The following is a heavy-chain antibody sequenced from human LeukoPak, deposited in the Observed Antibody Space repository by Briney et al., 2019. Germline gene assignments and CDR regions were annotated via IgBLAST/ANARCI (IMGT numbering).Heavy chain of an antibody. CDR2: IRSKACGGTT. CDR1: GFTFGDYA. J-gene: IGHJ4*02. Sequence: QPGRSLRLSCTASGFTFGDYAMSWFRQAAGKGLEWVGFIRSKACGGTTEYAASVKGRFTISRDDSKSIAYLQMNSLKTEDTAVYYCTRELYGYSSGWHNHFDYWGQGTLVTVSS. V-gene: IGHV3-49*03. CDR3: TRELYGYSSGWHNHFDY. D-gene: IGHD6-19*01.